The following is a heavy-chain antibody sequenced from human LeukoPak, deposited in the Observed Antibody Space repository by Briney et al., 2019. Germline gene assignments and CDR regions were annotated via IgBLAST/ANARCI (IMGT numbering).Heavy chain of an antibody. Sequence: GGSLRLYCAASGFTFSSYGMHWVRQAPGKGLEWVAVIWYDGSNKYYADSVKGRFTISRDNSKNTLYLQMNSLRAEDTAVYYCARGGYCSGGSCYMLGDYYGMDVWGKGTTVTVSS. CDR1: GFTFSSYG. V-gene: IGHV3-33*01. CDR3: ARGGYCSGGSCYMLGDYYGMDV. J-gene: IGHJ6*04. D-gene: IGHD2-15*01. CDR2: IWYDGSNK.